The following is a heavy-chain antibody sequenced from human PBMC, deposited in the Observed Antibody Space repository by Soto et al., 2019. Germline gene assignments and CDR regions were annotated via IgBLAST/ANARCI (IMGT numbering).Heavy chain of an antibody. J-gene: IGHJ2*01. CDR3: TRDVSSRYFDL. Sequence: QVQLVESGGGVIQPGRSLRLSCAASGFTFRNYGMHWVRQAPGKGLEWVAVIWYDGSNTYYADSVKGRFTISRDNSKNTLHLQMNSRRAEDTAVYYCTRDVSSRYFDLWGRGSLVTVSS. CDR1: GFTFRNYG. V-gene: IGHV3-33*01. CDR2: IWYDGSNT.